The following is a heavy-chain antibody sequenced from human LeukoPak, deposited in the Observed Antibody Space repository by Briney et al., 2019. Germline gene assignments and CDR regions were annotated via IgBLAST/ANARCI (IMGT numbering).Heavy chain of an antibody. CDR3: ARLYCGGGSCFYGMDV. CDR1: GFTFSSYS. Sequence: GGCLRLSCAASGFTFSSYSINWVRQAPGKGLEWVSSIRSSSSDIYYADSVKGRFTISRDNAKKSLFLQMHSLRVEDTAVYYCARLYCGGGSCFYGMDVWGQGTTVTVSS. D-gene: IGHD2-15*01. J-gene: IGHJ6*02. V-gene: IGHV3-21*01. CDR2: IRSSSSDI.